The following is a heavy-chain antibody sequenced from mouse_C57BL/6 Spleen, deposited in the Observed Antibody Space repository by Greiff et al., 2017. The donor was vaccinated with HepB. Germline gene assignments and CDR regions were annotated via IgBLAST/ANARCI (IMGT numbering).Heavy chain of an antibody. CDR3: ATSPFLPYFDY. CDR1: GYTFTSYW. CDR2: IDPNSGGT. J-gene: IGHJ2*01. Sequence: VQLQQPGAELVKPGASVKLSCKASGYTFTSYWMHWVKQRPGRGLECIGRIDPNSGGTKYNEKFKSKATLTVDKPSSTAYMQLSSLTSEDSAVYYCATSPFLPYFDYWGQGTTLTVSS. V-gene: IGHV1-72*01.